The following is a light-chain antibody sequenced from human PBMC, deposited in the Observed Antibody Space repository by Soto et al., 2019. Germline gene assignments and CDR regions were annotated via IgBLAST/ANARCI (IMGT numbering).Light chain of an antibody. V-gene: IGKV3-15*01. CDR2: GAS. CDR3: QQYHIWPPWT. J-gene: IGKJ1*01. Sequence: EIVMTQSPDTLSVSPGEGATLSCRVSQSIRSNLAWYQQRPGQAPRLLMFGASTRADGIPARFTGSGSGTDFTLTISSLQSEDFAVYYCQQYHIWPPWTSGQGTKVELK. CDR1: QSIRSN.